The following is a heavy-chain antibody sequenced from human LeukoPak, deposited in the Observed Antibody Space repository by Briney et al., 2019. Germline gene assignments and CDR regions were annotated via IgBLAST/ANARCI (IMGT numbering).Heavy chain of an antibody. J-gene: IGHJ4*02. D-gene: IGHD3-10*01. CDR3: ARDRGAMGFDY. CDR2: IYSGGST. V-gene: IGHV3-53*01. CDR1: GFTFSSYA. Sequence: PGGSLRLSCAASGFTFSSYAMTWVRQAPGKGLEWVPVIYSGGSTYYADSVKGRFTISRDNSKNTLYLQMNSLRAEDTAVYYCARDRGAMGFDYWGQGTLVTVSS.